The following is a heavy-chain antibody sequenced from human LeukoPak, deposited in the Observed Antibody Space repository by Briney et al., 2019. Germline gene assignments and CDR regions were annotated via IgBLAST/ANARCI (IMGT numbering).Heavy chain of an antibody. V-gene: IGHV1-8*03. D-gene: IGHD2-21*02. CDR2: MNPNSGNT. CDR3: ARVVTAMDHFDY. Sequence: GASVKVSCKASGYTFTSYDINWVRQATGQGLEWMGWMNPNSGNTGYAQKFQGRVTITRNTSISTAYMELSSLGSEDTAVYYCARVVTAMDHFDYWGQGTLVTVSS. J-gene: IGHJ4*02. CDR1: GYTFTSYD.